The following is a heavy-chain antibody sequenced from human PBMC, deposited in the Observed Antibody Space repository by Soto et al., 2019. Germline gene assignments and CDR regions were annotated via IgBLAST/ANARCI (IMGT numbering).Heavy chain of an antibody. J-gene: IGHJ4*02. Sequence: GGSLRISCAASGFTFSSYSMKLVPPAPGKGLEWVSYISSSSSTIYYADSVKGRFTISRDNAKNSLYLQMNSLRDEDTAVYYCARGLYYYDSSGYWGYWGQGTLVTVSS. CDR2: ISSSSSTI. CDR1: GFTFSSYS. V-gene: IGHV3-48*02. D-gene: IGHD3-22*01. CDR3: ARGLYYYDSSGYWGY.